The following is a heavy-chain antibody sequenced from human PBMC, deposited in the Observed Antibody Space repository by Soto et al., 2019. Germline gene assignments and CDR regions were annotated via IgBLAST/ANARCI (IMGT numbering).Heavy chain of an antibody. CDR1: GGSISSGGYS. CDR2: IYHSGST. D-gene: IGHD3-22*01. J-gene: IGHJ4*02. V-gene: IGHV4-30-2*01. CDR3: ARQSYDGSGYYFDY. Sequence: KTSETLSLTCAVSGGSISSGGYSWSWIRQPPGKGLEWIGYIYHSGSTYYNPSLKSRVTISVDRSKNQFSLKLSSVTAADTAVYYCARQSYDGSGYYFDYWGQGTLVTVSS.